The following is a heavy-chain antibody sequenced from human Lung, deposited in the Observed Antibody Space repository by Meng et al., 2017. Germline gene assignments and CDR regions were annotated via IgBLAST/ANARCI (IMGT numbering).Heavy chain of an antibody. Sequence: GQLGGAGGGLGPPGGSLRLSFAASGFTFSTHWMHWVRQAPGKGLEWVSRITGDGSSTIYADSVQGRFTMSRDNAKNTLSLQMNSLRAEDTAVYYCARGGVTTDDWGQGTLVTVSS. CDR1: GFTFSTHW. CDR2: ITGDGSST. J-gene: IGHJ4*02. D-gene: IGHD4-17*01. V-gene: IGHV3-74*01. CDR3: ARGGVTTDD.